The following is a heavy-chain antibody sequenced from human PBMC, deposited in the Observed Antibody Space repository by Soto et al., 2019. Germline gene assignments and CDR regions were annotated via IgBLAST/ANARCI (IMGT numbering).Heavy chain of an antibody. Sequence: PSETLSLTCTVSGGSISSYYWSWIRQPPGKGLEWIGYIYYSGSTNYNPSLKSRVTISVDTSKNQFSLKLSSVTAADTAVYYCARGGEPVFDYWGQGTLVTVSS. CDR1: GGSISSYY. CDR3: ARGGEPVFDY. J-gene: IGHJ4*02. D-gene: IGHD2-21*01. V-gene: IGHV4-59*01. CDR2: IYYSGST.